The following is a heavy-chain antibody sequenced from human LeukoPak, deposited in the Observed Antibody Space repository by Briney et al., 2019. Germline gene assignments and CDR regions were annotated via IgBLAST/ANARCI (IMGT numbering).Heavy chain of an antibody. CDR1: GFTFSDYY. J-gene: IGHJ6*02. CDR3: ARHSGWDPEDYGMDV. D-gene: IGHD6-19*01. CDR2: ISSSSAYT. V-gene: IGHV3-11*06. Sequence: GGSLRLSCAASGFTFSDYYMNWIRQAPGKGLEWVSYISSSSAYTKYADSVKGRFTISRDNANSSLYLQMNSLRAEDTAVYYCARHSGWDPEDYGMDVWGQGTTVTVSS.